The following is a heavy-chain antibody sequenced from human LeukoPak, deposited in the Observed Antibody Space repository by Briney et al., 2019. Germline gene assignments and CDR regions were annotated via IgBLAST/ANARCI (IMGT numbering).Heavy chain of an antibody. V-gene: IGHV4-59*08. D-gene: IGHD2-2*02. CDR3: ARGGLDCSSTSCYNYYYYMDV. Sequence: PSETLSLTCTVSGGSISSYYWSWIRQPPGKGLEWIGYIYYSGSTYYNPSLKSRVTISVDTSKNQFSLKLSSVTAADTAVYYCARGGLDCSSTSCYNYYYYMDVWGKGTTVTVSS. CDR1: GGSISSYY. J-gene: IGHJ6*03. CDR2: IYYSGST.